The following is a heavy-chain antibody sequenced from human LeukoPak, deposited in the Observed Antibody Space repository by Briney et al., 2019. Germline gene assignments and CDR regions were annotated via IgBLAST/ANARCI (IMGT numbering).Heavy chain of an antibody. Sequence: GGSLRLSCAASGFTFSSYGMHWVRQAPGKGLEWVAFIRYDRSNKYSADSVKGRFTISRDNSKNTLYLQMNSLRAEDTAVYYCARDLLRYFDWLFPGDYWGQGTLVTVSS. CDR2: IRYDRSNK. D-gene: IGHD3-9*01. J-gene: IGHJ4*02. V-gene: IGHV3-30*02. CDR3: ARDLLRYFDWLFPGDY. CDR1: GFTFSSYG.